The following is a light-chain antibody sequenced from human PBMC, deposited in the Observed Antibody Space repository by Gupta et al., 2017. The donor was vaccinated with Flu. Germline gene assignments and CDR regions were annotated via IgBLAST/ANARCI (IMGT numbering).Light chain of an antibody. V-gene: IGLV2-11*01. CDR1: RSDVGGYDY. CDR2: DVD. J-gene: IGLJ1*01. CDR3: CAYAGSDNYV. Sequence: QSALTQSRSVSGSPGQSVTLSCTGTRSDVGGYDYVSWYKHDPGKAPKLIIYDVDKRPAGVADRFSGSKAGNTASLTISVRQGEEDADYYCCAYAGSDNYVFGRGTKVTVL.